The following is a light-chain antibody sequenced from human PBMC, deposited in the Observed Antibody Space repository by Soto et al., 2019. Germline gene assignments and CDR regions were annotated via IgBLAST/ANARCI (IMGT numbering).Light chain of an antibody. CDR3: QQYGSSRGFT. CDR2: GAT. V-gene: IGKV3-20*01. CDR1: QSVTNNY. Sequence: EIVLTQSPGTLSLSPGERATLSCRASQSVTNNYLAWYQQKPGQAPRLLIYGATSRATGIPDRFSGSGSGADFTLTISRLESEDFAVYYCQQYGSSRGFTFGPGTKVDV. J-gene: IGKJ3*01.